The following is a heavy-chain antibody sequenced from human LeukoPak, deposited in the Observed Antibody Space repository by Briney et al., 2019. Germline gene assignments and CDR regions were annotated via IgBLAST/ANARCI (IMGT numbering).Heavy chain of an antibody. CDR1: GFTFSSYS. Sequence: PGGSLRLSCAASGFTFSSYSMNWVRQAPGKGLEWVSSISSSSSYIYYADSVKGRFTISRDNAKNSLYLQMNSLRAEDTAVYYCARELSGSPRHFDYWGQGTLVTVSS. V-gene: IGHV3-21*01. CDR2: ISSSSSYI. D-gene: IGHD1-26*01. CDR3: ARELSGSPRHFDY. J-gene: IGHJ4*02.